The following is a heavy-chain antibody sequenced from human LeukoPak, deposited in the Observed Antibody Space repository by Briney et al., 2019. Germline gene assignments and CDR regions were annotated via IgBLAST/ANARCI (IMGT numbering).Heavy chain of an antibody. CDR2: SRNRAKSYTT. V-gene: IGHV3-72*01. CDR1: GFTFSDHY. Sequence: GGSLRLSCAVSGFTFSDHYMDWVRQAPGKGLEWVGRSRNRAKSYTTDSAASVKGRFTISRDDSKSTLYLQMNSLETEDTAVYYCSRDATGDDWGQGTLVSVSS. CDR3: SRDATGDD. J-gene: IGHJ4*02.